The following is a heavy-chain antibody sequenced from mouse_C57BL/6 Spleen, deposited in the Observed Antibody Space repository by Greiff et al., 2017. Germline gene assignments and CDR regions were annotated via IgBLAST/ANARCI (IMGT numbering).Heavy chain of an antibody. J-gene: IGHJ4*01. Sequence: QVQLQQSGAELARPGASVKMSCKASGYTFTSYTMHWVKQRPGQGLEWIGYLNPSSGYTKYNQQFKDKATLTAAKSSSTAYMQLSSLPSEDSAVXYCADGSGWAMDYWGQGTSVTVSS. CDR1: GYTFTSYT. D-gene: IGHD1-1*01. CDR2: LNPSSGYT. CDR3: ADGSGWAMDY. V-gene: IGHV1-4*01.